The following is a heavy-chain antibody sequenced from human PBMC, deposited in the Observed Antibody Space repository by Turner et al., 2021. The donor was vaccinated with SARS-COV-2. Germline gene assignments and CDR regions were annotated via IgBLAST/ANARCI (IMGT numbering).Heavy chain of an antibody. V-gene: IGHV3-30*03. CDR1: AFIFRSYD. CDR3: ARAIDSSSWNLSAFDI. CDR2: ILYDGRNK. Sequence: QVQLVESGGGVVKPGRSLRLSCAASAFIFRSYDMHWVRQAPGKGLEWVAVILYDGRNKFYADSVKGRFTISRDNFRNALYLQMNTLRPEDTAIYYCARAIDSSSWNLSAFDIWGQGTMVTVSS. J-gene: IGHJ3*02. D-gene: IGHD6-13*01.